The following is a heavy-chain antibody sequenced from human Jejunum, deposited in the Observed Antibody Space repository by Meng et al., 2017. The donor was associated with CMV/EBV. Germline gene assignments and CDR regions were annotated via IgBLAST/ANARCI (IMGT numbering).Heavy chain of an antibody. V-gene: IGHV2-5*02. CDR3: AHRTPRYLSGWDQGLFDY. J-gene: IGHJ4*02. CDR1: LTTSGVG. Sequence: LTTSGVGLGWIRQPPAKALEWLAVIYWDDATRYSPSLRNRLTITKDTSKNQVVLTMTNMHPVDTATYYCAHRTPRYLSGWDQGLFDYWGQGILVTVSS. CDR2: IYWDDAT. D-gene: IGHD6-19*01.